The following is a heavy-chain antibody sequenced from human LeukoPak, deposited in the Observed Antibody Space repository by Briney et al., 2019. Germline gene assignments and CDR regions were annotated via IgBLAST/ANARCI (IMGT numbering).Heavy chain of an antibody. J-gene: IGHJ3*02. CDR1: GGTFSSYA. CDR2: ISAYNGNT. Sequence: ASVKVSCKASGGTFSSYAISWVRQAPGRGLEWVGWISAYNGNTNYAQKLQGRVTMTTDTSTSTAYMELRSLRSDDTAVYYCARERVYSSATNAFDIWGQGTMVTVSS. CDR3: ARERVYSSATNAFDI. V-gene: IGHV1-18*01. D-gene: IGHD6-25*01.